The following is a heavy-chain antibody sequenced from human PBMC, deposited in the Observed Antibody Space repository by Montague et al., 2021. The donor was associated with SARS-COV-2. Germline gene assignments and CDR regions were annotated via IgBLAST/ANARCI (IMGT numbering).Heavy chain of an antibody. Sequence: SETLSLTCAVHGASFRTYTCYWIWMRPRKGMGRIWVVHHCCSANNNSSPSLQIPVSISVDTSKYQLSLTVISATAADTAAYYCARIGYESVGYYYIYPDWGQGTLVTVSS. CDR2: HCCSANN. D-gene: IGHD3-22*01. CDR3: ARIGYESVGYYYIYPD. CDR1: GASFRTYTCY. V-gene: IGHV4-61*01. J-gene: IGHJ1*01.